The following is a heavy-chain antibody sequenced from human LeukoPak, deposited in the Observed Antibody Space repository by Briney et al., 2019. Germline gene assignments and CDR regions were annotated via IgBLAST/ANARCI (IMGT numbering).Heavy chain of an antibody. CDR2: ISGSGGST. CDR1: GFTFSSYA. J-gene: IGHJ4*02. V-gene: IGHV3-23*01. Sequence: GGSLRLSCVAPGFTFSSYAMSWVRQAPGKGLEWVSGISGSGGSTYYADSVKGRFTISRDNSKSTLYLQMNSLRAEDTATYYCAVEDCSSISCYFFWGQGTLLTVSS. CDR3: AVEDCSSISCYFF. D-gene: IGHD2-2*01.